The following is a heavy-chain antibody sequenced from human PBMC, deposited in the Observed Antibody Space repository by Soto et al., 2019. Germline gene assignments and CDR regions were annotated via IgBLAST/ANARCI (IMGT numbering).Heavy chain of an antibody. V-gene: IGHV4-59*01. Sequence: PSETLSLTCTVSGVSMNNYYWSWIRQPPGKGLEWIGHISNSGSANYIPSLKRRVTISVDTSRNQVSLQLRSVTTADTAVYFCASISAGTRGTTMVSRLDYWGQGTLVTVSS. CDR2: ISNSGSA. D-gene: IGHD1-1*01. J-gene: IGHJ4*02. CDR3: ASISAGTRGTTMVSRLDY. CDR1: GVSMNNYY.